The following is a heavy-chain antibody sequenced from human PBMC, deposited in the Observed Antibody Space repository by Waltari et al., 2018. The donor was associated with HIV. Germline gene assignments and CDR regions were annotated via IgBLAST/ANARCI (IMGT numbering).Heavy chain of an antibody. CDR1: GASISSSSYY. D-gene: IGHD2-8*01. Sequence: QLQLQESGPGLVKPSETLSLTCTVSGASISSSSYYWAWFRHPPGKGLEWIGSMYYSGSTYYNPSLKSRVSISVATSKNQFSLKLSSVTAVDTAVYYCARHRGESVSDAFDMWGQGTMVTVSS. V-gene: IGHV4-39*01. CDR3: ARHRGESVSDAFDM. J-gene: IGHJ3*02. CDR2: MYYSGST.